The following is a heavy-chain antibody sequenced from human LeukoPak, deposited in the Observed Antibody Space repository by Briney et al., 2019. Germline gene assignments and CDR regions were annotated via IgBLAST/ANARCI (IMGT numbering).Heavy chain of an antibody. CDR1: GGSVSSGSYY. Sequence: PSETLSLTCTVSGGSVSSGSYYWSWIRQPPGKGLEWIGYIYYSGSTNYNPSLKSRVTISVDTSKNQFSLKLSSVTAADTAVYYCARDVISKVGPWGQGTLVTVSS. V-gene: IGHV4-61*01. J-gene: IGHJ5*02. D-gene: IGHD3-3*02. CDR2: IYYSGST. CDR3: ARDVISKVGP.